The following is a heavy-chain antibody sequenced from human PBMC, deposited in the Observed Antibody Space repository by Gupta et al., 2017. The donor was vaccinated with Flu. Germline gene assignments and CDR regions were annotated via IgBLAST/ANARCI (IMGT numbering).Heavy chain of an antibody. CDR3: AKELYMDV. J-gene: IGHJ6*02. Sequence: EVQLLESGGGLVKPGGSLRLSCEVTGFTFSGNAMSWVRQAPGKGLEWVSGISATSARIYYADAVKGRFTISRDNSKNTLYLQMNSLRGEDTAVYDGAKELYMDVWGQGTTVTVSS. CDR2: ISATSARI. V-gene: IGHV3-23*01. D-gene: IGHD3-16*02. CDR1: GFTFSGNA.